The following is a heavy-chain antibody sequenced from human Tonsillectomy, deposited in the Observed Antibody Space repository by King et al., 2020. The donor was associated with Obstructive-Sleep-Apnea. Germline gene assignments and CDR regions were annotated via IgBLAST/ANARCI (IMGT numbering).Heavy chain of an antibody. Sequence: QLQESGPGLVKPSETLSLTCSVSGGSISISSYYWGWIRQPPGKGPEWIGTVQYSGSTYYNPSLKSRLTISVDTSKNQFSLKLTSVTAADTSVYYCARTISTTVADWYFELWGRGTLVTV. CDR2: VQYSGST. CDR3: ARTISTTVADWYFEL. D-gene: IGHD4-23*01. CDR1: GGSISISSYY. J-gene: IGHJ2*01. V-gene: IGHV4-39*07.